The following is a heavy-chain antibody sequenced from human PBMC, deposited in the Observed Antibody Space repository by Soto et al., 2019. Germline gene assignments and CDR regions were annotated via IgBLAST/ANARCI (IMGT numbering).Heavy chain of an antibody. CDR1: GGSFSGYY. J-gene: IGHJ6*02. V-gene: IGHV4-34*01. D-gene: IGHD6-13*01. CDR3: ARGRLAAYYYYYYGMDV. Sequence: SETLSLTCAVYGGSFSGYYWSWIRQPPGKGLEWIGEINHSGSTNYSPSLKSRVTISVDTSKNQFSLKLSSVTAADTAVYYCARGRLAAYYYYYYGMDVWGQGTTVTVSS. CDR2: INHSGST.